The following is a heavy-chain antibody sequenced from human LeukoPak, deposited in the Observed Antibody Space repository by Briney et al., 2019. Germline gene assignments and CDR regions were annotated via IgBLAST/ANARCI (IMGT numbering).Heavy chain of an antibody. Sequence: GALRLLCAAPGITFCSFCIRWGRQAPGEGAGGVSAISGSGGSTYYADSVKGRFTISRDNSKNTLYLQMNSLRAEDTAVYYCAKYVGWFGESYGMDVWGKGTTVTV. CDR3: AKYVGWFGESYGMDV. V-gene: IGHV3-23*01. J-gene: IGHJ6*04. CDR1: GITFCSFC. D-gene: IGHD3-10*01. CDR2: ISGSGGST.